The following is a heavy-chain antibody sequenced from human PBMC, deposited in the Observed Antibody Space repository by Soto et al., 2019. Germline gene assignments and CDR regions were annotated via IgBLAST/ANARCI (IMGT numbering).Heavy chain of an antibody. V-gene: IGHV4-31*03. J-gene: IGHJ4*02. CDR1: GGSISSDGYY. CDR2: IFYSGTI. Sequence: SETLSLTCTVSGGSISSDGYYWSWIRQHPGKGLEWIGYIFYSGTIYYNPSLESRVTISVDSSKNQFSLKLTSVTAANTAVYYCTREGRINKSDLDYWGQGTLVTVSS. CDR3: TREGRINKSDLDY.